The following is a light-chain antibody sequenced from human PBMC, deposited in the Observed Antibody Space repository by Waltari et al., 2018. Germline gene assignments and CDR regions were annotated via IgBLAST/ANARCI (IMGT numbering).Light chain of an antibody. Sequence: DIQLTLSPSTLPASVGDRVTITCRASQSVSNWLAWYQQKPGKAPKLLIYRASILESGVPSRFSGSGSGTEFTLTISSLQPEDFATYFCQHYNSYPLTFGGGTKVDI. J-gene: IGKJ4*01. CDR3: QHYNSYPLT. CDR2: RAS. CDR1: QSVSNW. V-gene: IGKV1-5*03.